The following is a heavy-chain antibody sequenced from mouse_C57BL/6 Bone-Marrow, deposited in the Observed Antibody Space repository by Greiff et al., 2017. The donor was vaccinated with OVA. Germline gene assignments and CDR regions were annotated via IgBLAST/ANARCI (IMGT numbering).Heavy chain of an antibody. CDR3: ARISTTVVPWYFDV. V-gene: IGHV1-61*01. CDR2: IYPSDSET. J-gene: IGHJ1*03. Sequence: QVQLQQPGAELVRPGSSVKLSCKASGYTFTSYWMAWVKQRPGQGLEWIGNIYPSDSETHYNHKFKDKATLTVDKSSSTAYMQLSSLTSEDSAVYYCARISTTVVPWYFDVWGTGTTVTVSS. CDR1: GYTFTSYW. D-gene: IGHD1-1*01.